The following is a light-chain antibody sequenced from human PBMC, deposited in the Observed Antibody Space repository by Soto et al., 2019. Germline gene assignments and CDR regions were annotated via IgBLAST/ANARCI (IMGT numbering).Light chain of an antibody. J-gene: IGLJ2*01. CDR1: KLGYKY. CDR2: EDT. CDR3: QTWDSTTGV. V-gene: IGLV3-1*01. Sequence: SYELTQPPSVSVSPGQTASITCSGDKLGYKYACWYQQKPGQSPVLVIYEDTKRPSGIPERFSGSNSGNTATLTISGTQAMDEADYYCQTWDSTTGVFGGGTKLTV.